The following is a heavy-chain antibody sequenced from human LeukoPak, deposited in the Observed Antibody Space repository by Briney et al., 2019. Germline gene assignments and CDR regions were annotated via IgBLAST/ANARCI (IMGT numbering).Heavy chain of an antibody. Sequence: GGSLRLSCAASGFTFSSYAMSWVRQAPGKGLEWVAVIGGSGGSTYYADSVTGRFTISRDNSKNTLYLQMNSLRAEDTAVYYCAKEIYGDSTGGRFQYWGQGTLVTVSS. CDR3: AKEIYGDSTGGRFQY. V-gene: IGHV3-23*01. J-gene: IGHJ1*01. D-gene: IGHD4-17*01. CDR1: GFTFSSYA. CDR2: IGGSGGST.